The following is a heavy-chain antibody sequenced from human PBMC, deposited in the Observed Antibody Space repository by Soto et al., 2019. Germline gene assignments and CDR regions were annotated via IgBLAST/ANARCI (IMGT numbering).Heavy chain of an antibody. Sequence: QVQLVQSGAEVKMPGSSVKVSCKASGGTFSSYTISWVRQAPGQGLEWMGRIIPILGIANYAQKFQGRVTITADKSTSTAYMELSSLRSEDTAVYYCARRSIAVAGTDYWGQGTLVTVSS. CDR2: IIPILGIA. CDR3: ARRSIAVAGTDY. CDR1: GGTFSSYT. D-gene: IGHD6-19*01. J-gene: IGHJ4*02. V-gene: IGHV1-69*02.